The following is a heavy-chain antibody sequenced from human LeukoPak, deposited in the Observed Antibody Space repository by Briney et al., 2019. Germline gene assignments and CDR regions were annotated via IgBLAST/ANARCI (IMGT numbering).Heavy chain of an antibody. J-gene: IGHJ6*03. CDR3: ARRGRRQLSGYYYYYMDV. Sequence: PSETLSLTCGVYGGSFSGYFWSWIRQPPGKGLEWIGEINHSGSTNYNPSLKSRVTISVDTSKNQFSLKLSSVTAADTAVYYCARRGRRQLSGYYYYYMDVWGKGTTVTISS. CDR2: INHSGST. V-gene: IGHV4-34*01. D-gene: IGHD5-18*01. CDR1: GGSFSGYF.